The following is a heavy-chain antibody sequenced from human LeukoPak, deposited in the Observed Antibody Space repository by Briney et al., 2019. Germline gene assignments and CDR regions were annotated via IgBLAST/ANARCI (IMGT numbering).Heavy chain of an antibody. CDR1: GFTLSNYW. J-gene: IGHJ4*02. D-gene: IGHD3-10*01. CDR2: ISIDGTDI. V-gene: IGHV3-74*01. CDR3: GRSASGKIDY. Sequence: HAGGSLRLSCAASGFTLSNYWLHWVRQPPGKGLVWVSRISIDGTDIKYADSVKGRFTVSRDNAKNTLFLQLDSLRGEDTAVYYCGRSASGKIDYWGQGILVTVSS.